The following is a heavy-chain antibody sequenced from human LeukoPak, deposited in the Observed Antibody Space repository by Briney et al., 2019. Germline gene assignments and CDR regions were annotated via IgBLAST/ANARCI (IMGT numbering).Heavy chain of an antibody. D-gene: IGHD3-10*01. J-gene: IGHJ6*03. CDR2: ISYDGSNK. CDR1: GFTFSSHW. Sequence: PGGSLRLSCAASGFTFSSHWMSWVRQAPGKGLEWVAVISYDGSNKYYADSVKGRFTISRDNSKNTLYLQMNSLRAEDTAVYYCAAYGSGSRYYYYYYMDVWGKGTTVTISS. V-gene: IGHV3-30*03. CDR3: AAYGSGSRYYYYYYMDV.